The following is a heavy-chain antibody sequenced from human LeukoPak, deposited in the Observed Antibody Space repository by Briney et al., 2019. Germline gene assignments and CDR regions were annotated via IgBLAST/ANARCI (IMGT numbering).Heavy chain of an antibody. J-gene: IGHJ4*02. D-gene: IGHD2-21*01. CDR3: ARDLRRADC. CDR1: GFTFSSYS. Sequence: PGRSLRLSCAASGFTFSSYSMNWVRQVPGKGLEWVSSISSSSSYIYYADSVKGRFTISRDNAKNSLYLQMNSLRAEDTAVYYCARDLRRADCWGQGTLVTVSS. V-gene: IGHV3-21*01. CDR2: ISSSSSYI.